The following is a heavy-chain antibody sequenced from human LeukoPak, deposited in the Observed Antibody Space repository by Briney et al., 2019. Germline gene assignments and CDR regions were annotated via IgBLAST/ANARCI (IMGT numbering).Heavy chain of an antibody. D-gene: IGHD2-15*01. V-gene: IGHV4-4*07. CDR1: GGSISSYY. CDR3: ARDHGGYCSGGSCYNWFDP. J-gene: IGHJ5*02. Sequence: SETLSLTCTVSGGSISSYYWSWIRQPAGKGLEWIGRIYTSGSTNYNPSLKSRVTMSVDTSKNQFSLKLSSVTAADTAVYYCARDHGGYCSGGSCYNWFDPWGQGTLVTVSS. CDR2: IYTSGST.